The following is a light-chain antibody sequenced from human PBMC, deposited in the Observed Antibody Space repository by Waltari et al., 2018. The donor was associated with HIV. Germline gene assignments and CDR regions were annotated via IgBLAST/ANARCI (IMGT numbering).Light chain of an antibody. CDR1: SSNIGSNY. CDR2: RNN. J-gene: IGLJ3*02. V-gene: IGLV1-47*01. Sequence: QSVLTQPPSASGTPGQRVTISCSGSSSNIGSNYVSWYQQHPGTAPKLLIYRNNQRPSGVPDRLSGSKSGTSASLAISGLRSEDEADYYCAAWDDSLSGLVFGGGTKLTVL. CDR3: AAWDDSLSGLV.